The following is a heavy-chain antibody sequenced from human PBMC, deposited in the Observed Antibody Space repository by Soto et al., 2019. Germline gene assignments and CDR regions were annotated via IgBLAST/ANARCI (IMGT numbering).Heavy chain of an antibody. CDR1: GGTFSSYA. V-gene: IGHV1-69*06. J-gene: IGHJ4*02. CDR3: ARVPSWRFGEFTPHFDY. CDR2: IIPIFGTA. D-gene: IGHD3-10*01. Sequence: SVKVSCKASGGTFSSYAISWVRQAPGQGLEWMGGIIPIFGTANYAQKFQGRVTITADKSTSTAYVELSSLRSEDTAVYYCARVPSWRFGEFTPHFDYWGQGTLVTVSS.